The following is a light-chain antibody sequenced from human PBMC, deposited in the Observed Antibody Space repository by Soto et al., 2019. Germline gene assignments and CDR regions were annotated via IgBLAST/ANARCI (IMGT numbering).Light chain of an antibody. Sequence: DIQMTQSPSTLSASVGDRVTITCRASQSISSWLAWYQQKPGKAPKLLIDKASSLESGVPSRFSGSGSGTEFILTISSLQPDDVATYYCQQYSGYSRTFGQGTKVEIK. V-gene: IGKV1-5*03. J-gene: IGKJ1*01. CDR2: KAS. CDR3: QQYSGYSRT. CDR1: QSISSW.